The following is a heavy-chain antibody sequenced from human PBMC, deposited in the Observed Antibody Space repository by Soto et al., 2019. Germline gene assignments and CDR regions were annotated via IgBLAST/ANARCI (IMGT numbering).Heavy chain of an antibody. CDR1: GFTFDDYA. J-gene: IGHJ3*02. V-gene: IGHV3-9*01. CDR2: ISWNSGSI. Sequence: GGSLRLSCAASGFTFDDYAMHWVRQAPGKVPEWVSGISWNSGSIGYADSVKGRFTISRDNAKNSLYLQMNSLRAEDTALYYCAKDIGPHSGARDAFDIWGQGTMVTVSS. D-gene: IGHD6-19*01. CDR3: AKDIGPHSGARDAFDI.